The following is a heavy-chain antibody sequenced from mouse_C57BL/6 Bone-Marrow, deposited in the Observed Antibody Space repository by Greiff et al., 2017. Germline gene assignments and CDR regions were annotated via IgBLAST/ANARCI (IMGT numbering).Heavy chain of an antibody. J-gene: IGHJ4*01. Sequence: EVQLVESGGGLVKPGGSLKLSCAASGFTFSDYGMHWVRQAPEKGLEWVAYISRGSSTIYYADTVKGRFTISRDNAKNTLFLQMTSLRSEDTAIYYCAREPFYYGSILYCAMDYWGQGTSVTVSS. V-gene: IGHV5-17*01. CDR1: GFTFSDYG. CDR3: AREPFYYGSILYCAMDY. D-gene: IGHD1-1*01. CDR2: ISRGSSTI.